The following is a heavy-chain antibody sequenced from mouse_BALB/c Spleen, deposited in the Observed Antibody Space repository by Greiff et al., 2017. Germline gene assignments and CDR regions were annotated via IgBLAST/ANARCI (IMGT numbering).Heavy chain of an antibody. J-gene: IGHJ3*01. CDR3: ARGSIYYDYEAWFAY. CDR2: ISSGGST. D-gene: IGHD2-4*01. Sequence: EVKVVESGGGLVKPGGSLKLSCAASGFTFSSYAMSWVRQTPEKRLEWVASISSGGSTYYPDSVKGRFTISRDNARNILYLQMSSLRSEDTAMYYCARGSIYYDYEAWFAYWGQGTLVTVSA. CDR1: GFTFSSYA. V-gene: IGHV5-6-5*01.